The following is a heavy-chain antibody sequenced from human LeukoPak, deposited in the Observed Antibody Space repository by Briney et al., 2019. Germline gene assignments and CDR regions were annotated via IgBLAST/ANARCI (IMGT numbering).Heavy chain of an antibody. V-gene: IGHV3-7*03. J-gene: IGHJ4*02. CDR3: AKDFQDSYYDILTGYYTRRDYYFDY. Sequence: GGSLRLSCVGSGFILSHYWMSWVRQAPGKGLEWVANIRPDGSERHHVDSVKGRFTFSRDNAKNSLYLQMNSLRAEDTAVYYCAKDFQDSYYDILTGYYTRRDYYFDYWGQGTLVTVSS. D-gene: IGHD3-9*01. CDR1: GFILSHYW. CDR2: IRPDGSER.